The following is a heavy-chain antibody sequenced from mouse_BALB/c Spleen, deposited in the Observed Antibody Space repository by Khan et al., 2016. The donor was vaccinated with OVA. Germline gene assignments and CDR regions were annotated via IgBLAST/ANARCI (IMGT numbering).Heavy chain of an antibody. CDR3: VRSGYGSLGY. CDR2: IYPGSGST. V-gene: IGHV1-77*01. D-gene: IGHD1-1*01. CDR1: GYTFTDYI. Sequence: VQLQESGPVLVKPGASVKMSCKASGYTFTDYIINWVRQRTGQGLEWIGQIYPGSGSTYYNEKFKGKDTLTADKSSNTAYMQLSSLTSEDSAVYFCVRSGYGSLGYWGQGTTLTVSS. J-gene: IGHJ2*01.